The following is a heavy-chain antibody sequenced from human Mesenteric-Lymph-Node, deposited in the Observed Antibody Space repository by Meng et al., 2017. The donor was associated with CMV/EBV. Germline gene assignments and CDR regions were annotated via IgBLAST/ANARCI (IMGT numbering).Heavy chain of an antibody. Sequence: GESLKISCAASGFTFSSYWMSWVRQAPGKGLEWVANIKQDGSEKYYVDSVKGRFTISRDNAKNSLYLQMNRLRAEDTAVYYCARSSYNNYGAYFDSWGQGTLVTVSS. CDR1: GFTFSSYW. V-gene: IGHV3-7*03. CDR2: IKQDGSEK. J-gene: IGHJ4*02. D-gene: IGHD4-11*01. CDR3: ARSSYNNYGAYFDS.